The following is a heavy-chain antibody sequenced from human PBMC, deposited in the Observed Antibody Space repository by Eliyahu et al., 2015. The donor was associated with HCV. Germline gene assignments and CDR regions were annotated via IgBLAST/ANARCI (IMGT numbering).Heavy chain of an antibody. Sequence: QVQLVQSGAEVKKPGASVKVXCXXSGYTFTSHHMHXXXQAPGQGLEWMGIINPSLGSTSYAQKFQGRVTMTRDTSTTTVYMELSSLRSEDTAVYYCARVADYDLWSGYYKPAYYYYTMDVWGQGTTVTVSS. D-gene: IGHD3-3*01. CDR2: INPSLGST. V-gene: IGHV1-46*01. CDR1: GYTFTSHH. J-gene: IGHJ6*02. CDR3: ARVADYDLWSGYYKPAYYYYTMDV.